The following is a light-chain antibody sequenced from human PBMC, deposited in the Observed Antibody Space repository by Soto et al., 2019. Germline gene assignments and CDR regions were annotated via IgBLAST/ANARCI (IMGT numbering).Light chain of an antibody. J-gene: IGLJ1*01. Sequence: VLTQPPSASGTPGQRVTISCSGSSSNIGSNTVNWYQQLPGTAPKLLIYSNNQRPSGVPDRFSGSKSGTSASLAISGLQSEDEADYYCAAWDDSLNGPVFGTGTKVTVL. V-gene: IGLV1-44*01. CDR1: SSNIGSNT. CDR3: AAWDDSLNGPV. CDR2: SNN.